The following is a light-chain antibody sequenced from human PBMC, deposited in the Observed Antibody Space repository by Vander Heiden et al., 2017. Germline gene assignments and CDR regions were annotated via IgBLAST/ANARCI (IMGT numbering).Light chain of an antibody. J-gene: IGKJ1*01. V-gene: IGKV4-1*01. CDR1: QSVLYSSNNKNY. CDR3: QQYYSTPWT. Sequence: DFVMTQSPDSLAVSLGERATINCKSSQSVLYSSNNKNYLAWYHQKPGQPPKLLIYWASTRESGVPDRFSGSGSGTDFTLTISNLQAEDVAVYYCQQYYSTPWTFGQGTKVEIK. CDR2: WAS.